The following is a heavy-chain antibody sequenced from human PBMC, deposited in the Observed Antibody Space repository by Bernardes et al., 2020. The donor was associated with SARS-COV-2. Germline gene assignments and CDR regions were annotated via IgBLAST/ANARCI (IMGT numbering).Heavy chain of an antibody. V-gene: IGHV6-1*01. CDR3: ARIVGGSVDY. D-gene: IGHD1-26*01. Sequence: SQTLSLTCAISGDSVSSNSAAWNWLRQSPSRGLEWLGRTYYRSKWYTGYALSVKSRITINPDTSKNQFSLHLDSVTPEDAGVYYCARIVGGSVDYWGQGTLVTVSS. J-gene: IGHJ4*02. CDR1: GDSVSSNSAA. CDR2: TYYRSKWYT.